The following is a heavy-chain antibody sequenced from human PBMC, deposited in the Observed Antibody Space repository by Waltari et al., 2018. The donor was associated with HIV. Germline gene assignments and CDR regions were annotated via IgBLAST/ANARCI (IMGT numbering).Heavy chain of an antibody. V-gene: IGHV1-46*03. J-gene: IGHJ3*02. Sequence: VELVQSGTEVRKPGASVTVSCKSAGYTFVNSLPHWVRQAPGQGLEWMGVINPSNGATTYAERFRVGVSMSTNASADVVFMELSSLIPDDTAVYFCARAAKTWVQLTSSGGFDIWGQGTAVVVSS. CDR3: ARAAKTWVQLTSSGGFDI. CDR2: INPSNGAT. CDR1: GYTFVNSL. D-gene: IGHD2-15*01.